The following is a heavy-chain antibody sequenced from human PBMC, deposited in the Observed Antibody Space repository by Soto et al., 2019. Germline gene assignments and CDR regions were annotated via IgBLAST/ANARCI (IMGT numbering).Heavy chain of an antibody. CDR3: ARRERAAGTDWWFDP. V-gene: IGHV4-39*01. CDR1: DGTIVSRSFH. CDR2: IYYSGST. D-gene: IGHD6-13*01. J-gene: IGHJ5*02. Sequence: PSQLLPLPCTVSDGTIVSRSFHRGRIRKPPGKGLEWIGSIYYSGSTYYSPSLKSRVTISVDTSKNQFSLKLSSVTAADTAVYYCARRERAAGTDWWFDPWGQGTLVTVS.